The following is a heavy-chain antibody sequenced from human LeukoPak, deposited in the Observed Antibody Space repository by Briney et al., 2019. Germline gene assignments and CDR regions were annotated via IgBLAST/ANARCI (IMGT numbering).Heavy chain of an antibody. D-gene: IGHD4-17*01. CDR3: ARGLGGAPTTVLS. V-gene: IGHV4-4*07. CDR1: GGSISSYY. J-gene: IGHJ5*02. Sequence: SETLSLTCTVSGGSISSYYLSWIRQTAGKGLEWIGRMYSSGSNYNPSLKSRVTMSVDTSKNQFSLKLSSVTAADTAVYYCARGLGGAPTTVLSWGQGTLVTVSS. CDR2: MYSSGS.